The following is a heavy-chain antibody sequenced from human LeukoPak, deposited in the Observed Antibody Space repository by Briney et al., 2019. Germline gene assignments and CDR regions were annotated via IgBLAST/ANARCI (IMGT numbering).Heavy chain of an antibody. Sequence: SETLSHTCTVSGGSISSSSYYWGWIRQPPGKGLEWIGSIYYSGSTYYNPSLKSRVTISVDTSKNQFSLKLSSVTAADTAVYYCARLEAGYCSGGSCYSIGVADYWGQGTLVTVSS. J-gene: IGHJ4*02. CDR2: IYYSGST. CDR3: ARLEAGYCSGGSCYSIGVADY. D-gene: IGHD2-15*01. CDR1: GGSISSSSYY. V-gene: IGHV4-39*01.